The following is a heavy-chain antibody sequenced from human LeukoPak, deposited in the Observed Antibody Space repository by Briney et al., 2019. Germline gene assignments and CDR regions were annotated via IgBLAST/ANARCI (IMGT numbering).Heavy chain of an antibody. Sequence: GGSLRLSCAASGFTFSSYWMSWVRQAPGKGLEWVANIKQDGSEKYYVDSVKGRFTISRDNAKNSLYVQMNSLRAEDTAVYYCARVRATAMVTYAFDIWGQGTMVTVSS. CDR2: IKQDGSEK. D-gene: IGHD5-18*01. CDR3: ARVRATAMVTYAFDI. V-gene: IGHV3-7*01. CDR1: GFTFSSYW. J-gene: IGHJ3*02.